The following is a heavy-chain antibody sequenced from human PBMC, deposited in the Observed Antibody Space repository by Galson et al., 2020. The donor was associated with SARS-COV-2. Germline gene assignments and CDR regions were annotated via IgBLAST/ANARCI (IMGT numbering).Heavy chain of an antibody. J-gene: IGHJ6*02. CDR3: ATALSSWFSSYYYYGRDV. Sequence: ASVKVSCKVSGYTLTELSMHWVRQAPGKGLEWMGGFDPEDGETIYAQKFQGRVTMTEDTSTDTAYMELSSLRAEDTAVYYCATALSSWFSSYYYYGRDVWGRETTVTVSS. V-gene: IGHV1-24*01. D-gene: IGHD6-13*01. CDR1: GYTLTELS. CDR2: FDPEDGET.